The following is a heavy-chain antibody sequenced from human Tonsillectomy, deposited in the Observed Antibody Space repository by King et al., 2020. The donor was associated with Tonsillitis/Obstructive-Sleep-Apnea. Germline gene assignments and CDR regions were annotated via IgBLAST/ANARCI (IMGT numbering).Heavy chain of an antibody. Sequence: VKLVESGGGVVQPGRSLRLSCAASGFTFSNYGMHWVRQAPGKGLEWVAVISYDGSNKYYADSVKGRFTITKDNSKNTLYLQVNSLRAEDTAVYYCAKDEYYYDTGCSPLSLGSWGQGTLVTVSS. D-gene: IGHD3-22*01. CDR3: AKDEYYYDTGCSPLSLGS. CDR2: ISYDGSNK. J-gene: IGHJ4*02. CDR1: GFTFSNYG. V-gene: IGHV3-30*18.